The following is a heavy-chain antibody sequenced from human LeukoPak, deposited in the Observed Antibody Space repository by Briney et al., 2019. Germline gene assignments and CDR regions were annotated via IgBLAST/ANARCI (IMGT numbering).Heavy chain of an antibody. CDR3: ARDRDSSGLYGGADL. D-gene: IGHD6-19*01. Sequence: PGGSLRLSCAASGFGFSFSNMNWVRQAPGKGLEWVSYISSTNGHTYYADSVNGRFTISRDTAKNSLYLQMNSLRVEDTAIYFCARDRDSSGLYGGADLWGQGVLVTVSA. J-gene: IGHJ5*02. CDR2: ISSTNGHT. V-gene: IGHV3-21*03. CDR1: GFGFSFSN.